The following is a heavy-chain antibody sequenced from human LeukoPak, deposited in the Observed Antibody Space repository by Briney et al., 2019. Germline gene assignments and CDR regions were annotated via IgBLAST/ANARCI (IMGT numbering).Heavy chain of an antibody. J-gene: IGHJ4*02. V-gene: IGHV3-7*01. CDR3: ARDRGSSGWYEFDY. CDR1: GFTSSNYW. Sequence: GGSLRLSCAAPGFTSSNYWMSWVRQAPRKGLEWVANIKQDGSEKYYVDSVKGRFTISRDNAKNSLYPQMNSLRAEDTAVYYCARDRGSSGWYEFDYWGQGTLVTVSS. D-gene: IGHD6-19*01. CDR2: IKQDGSEK.